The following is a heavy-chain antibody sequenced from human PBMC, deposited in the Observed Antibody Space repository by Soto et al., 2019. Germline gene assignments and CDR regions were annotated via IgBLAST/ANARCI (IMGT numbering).Heavy chain of an antibody. D-gene: IGHD3-10*01. CDR1: GFTFSSYA. J-gene: IGHJ4*02. CDR2: ISGSGGNT. V-gene: IGHV3-23*01. CDR3: AKVRASDYYGSGSYGV. Sequence: EVQLLGSGGGLVQPGGSLRLSCAASGFTFSSYAMSWVRQAPGRGLEWVSTISGSGGNTYYADSVKGRFTISRDNSKNTLYLQMSSLRAEDTAVYYCAKVRASDYYGSGSYGVWGQGTRVTVSS.